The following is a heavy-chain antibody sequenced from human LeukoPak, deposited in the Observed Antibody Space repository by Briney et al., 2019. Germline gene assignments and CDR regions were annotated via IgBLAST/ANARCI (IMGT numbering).Heavy chain of an antibody. Sequence: GGSLRLSCAASGFTFNTYAMRWVRQARGKGLEWVSGISGSGGSTDYADFVKGRFTISRDNSKNTLYLQMNSLRPEDTAVYYCAKDVFQYFDSRGYYYAPLDYWGQGTLVTASS. D-gene: IGHD3-22*01. J-gene: IGHJ4*02. CDR3: AKDVFQYFDSRGYYYAPLDY. V-gene: IGHV3-23*01. CDR2: ISGSGGST. CDR1: GFTFNTYA.